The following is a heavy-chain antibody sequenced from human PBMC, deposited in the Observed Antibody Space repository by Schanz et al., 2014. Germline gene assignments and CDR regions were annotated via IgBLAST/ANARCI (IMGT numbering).Heavy chain of an antibody. CDR3: ARGLIAAAGGAFDY. CDR1: GFNFSDYA. J-gene: IGHJ4*02. CDR2: MNESHSTI. D-gene: IGHD6-13*01. V-gene: IGHV3-23*04. Sequence: EVQLVESGGGLVQPGGSLRLSCAASGFNFSDYAMCWVRQAPGKGLEWVSAMNESHSTIYYADSVRGRFTISRDNAENTLYLQMNSLRAGDAAVYYCARGLIAAAGGAFDYWGQGTLVAVSA.